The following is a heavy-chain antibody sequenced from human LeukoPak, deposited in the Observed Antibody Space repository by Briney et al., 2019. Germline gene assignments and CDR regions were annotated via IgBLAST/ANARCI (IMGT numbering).Heavy chain of an antibody. V-gene: IGHV1-2*02. Sequence: ASVKVSCKASGYTFTGYYMHWVRQAPGQGLEWMGWINPNSGGTNYAQKLQGRVTMTTDTSTSTAYMELRSLRSDDTAVYYCARGGRGYYCRWFDPWGQGTLVTVSS. CDR1: GYTFTGYY. J-gene: IGHJ5*02. CDR2: INPNSGGT. D-gene: IGHD3-22*01. CDR3: ARGGRGYYCRWFDP.